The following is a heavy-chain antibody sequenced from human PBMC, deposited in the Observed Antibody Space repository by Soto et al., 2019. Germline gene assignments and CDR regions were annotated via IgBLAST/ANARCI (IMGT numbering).Heavy chain of an antibody. D-gene: IGHD3-9*01. CDR2: IYYSGST. J-gene: IGHJ3*02. V-gene: IGHV4-59*01. Sequence: PSETLSLTCTVSGGSISSYYWSWIRQPPGKGLEWIGYIYYSGSTNYNPSLKSRVTISVDTSKNQFSLKLSSVTAADTAVYYCAREGYDILTGYPYDAFDIWGQGTMVTVSS. CDR1: GGSISSYY. CDR3: AREGYDILTGYPYDAFDI.